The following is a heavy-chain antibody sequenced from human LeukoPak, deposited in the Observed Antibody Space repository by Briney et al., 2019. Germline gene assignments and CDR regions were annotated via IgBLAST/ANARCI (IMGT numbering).Heavy chain of an antibody. D-gene: IGHD6-13*01. Sequence: GGSLRLSCAASGFTFSSYSMNWVRQAPGKGLEWVSSISSSSSYIYYADSVKGRFTISRDNSKNTLFLQMNSLRPEDTAVYYCSSAASGQPDYWGQGTLVIVSS. CDR2: ISSSSSYI. CDR1: GFTFSSYS. CDR3: SSAASGQPDY. V-gene: IGHV3-21*01. J-gene: IGHJ4*02.